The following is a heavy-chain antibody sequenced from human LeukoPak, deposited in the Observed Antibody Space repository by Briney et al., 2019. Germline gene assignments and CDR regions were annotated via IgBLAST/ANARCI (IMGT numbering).Heavy chain of an antibody. CDR3: ARGFIYGFDY. V-gene: IGHV4-34*01. CDR2: INHSGST. J-gene: IGHJ4*02. D-gene: IGHD2-2*02. CDR1: CGSFSGYY. Sequence: SETLSLTCAVYCGSFSGYYWSWIRQPPGKGLEWIGEINHSGSTNHNPSLKSRVNISVDTSKNQFSLKLGSVTAAETAVYYCARGFIYGFDYWGQGTLVTVSS.